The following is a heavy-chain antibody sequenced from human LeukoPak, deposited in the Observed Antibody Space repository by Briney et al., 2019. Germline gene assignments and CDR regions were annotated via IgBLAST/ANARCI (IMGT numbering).Heavy chain of an antibody. D-gene: IGHD2-2*01. J-gene: IGHJ5*02. CDR3: ARGEGDIVVVPAVTHKQNWFDP. CDR1: GGSISSHY. CDR2: IYYSGST. Sequence: PSETLSLTCTVSGGSISSHYWSWIRQPPGKGLEWIGYIYYSGSTNYNPSLKSRVTISVDTSKNQFSLKLSSVTAADTAVYYCARGEGDIVVVPAVTHKQNWFDPWGQGTLVTVSS. V-gene: IGHV4-59*11.